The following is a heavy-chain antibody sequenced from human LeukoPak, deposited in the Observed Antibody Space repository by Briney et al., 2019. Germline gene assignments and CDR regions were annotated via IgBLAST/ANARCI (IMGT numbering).Heavy chain of an antibody. V-gene: IGHV1-69*13. CDR2: IIPIFGTA. CDR3: AKETGYSSGWYNAFDI. J-gene: IGHJ3*02. D-gene: IGHD6-19*01. Sequence: SVKVSCKASGGTFSSYAISWVRQAPGQGLEWMGGIIPIFGTANYAQKFQGRVTITADESTSTAYMELSSLRSEDTAVYYCAKETGYSSGWYNAFDIWGQGTTVTVSS. CDR1: GGTFSSYA.